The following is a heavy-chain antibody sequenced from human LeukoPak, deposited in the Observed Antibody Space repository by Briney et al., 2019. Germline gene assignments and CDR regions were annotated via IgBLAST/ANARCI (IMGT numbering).Heavy chain of an antibody. CDR1: GFTFSSYE. Sequence: GGSLRLSCAASGFTFSSYEMNWVRQAPGKGLEWVPYISSSGSTIYYADSVKGRFTISRDNAKNSLYLQMNSLRAEDTAVYYCARVRDYGDYGDYWGQGTLVTVSS. V-gene: IGHV3-48*03. J-gene: IGHJ4*02. CDR3: ARVRDYGDYGDY. CDR2: ISSSGSTI. D-gene: IGHD4-17*01.